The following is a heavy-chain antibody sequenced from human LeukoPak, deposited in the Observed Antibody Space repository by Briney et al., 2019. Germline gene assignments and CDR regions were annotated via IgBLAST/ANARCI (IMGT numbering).Heavy chain of an antibody. CDR1: GGSTSSSSYY. D-gene: IGHD2-2*01. J-gene: IGHJ3*02. V-gene: IGHV4-39*01. CDR3: ARATPILGYCSSTSCYVDAFDI. CDR2: IYYSGST. Sequence: TSETLSLTCTVSGGSTSSSSYYWGWIRQPPGKGLEWIGSIYYSGSTYYNPSLKSRVTISVDTSKNQFSLKLSSVTAADTAVYYCARATPILGYCSSTSCYVDAFDIWGQGTMVTVSS.